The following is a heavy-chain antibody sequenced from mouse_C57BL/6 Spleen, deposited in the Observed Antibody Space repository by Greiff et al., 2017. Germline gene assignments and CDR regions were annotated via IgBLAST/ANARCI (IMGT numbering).Heavy chain of an antibody. CDR2: IYPSDSET. D-gene: IGHD2-1*01. CDR3: ARCPQIYYGNYGYFDV. Sequence: QVQLQQSGAELVRPGSSVKLSCKASGYTFTSYWMDWVKQRPGQGLEWIGNIYPSDSETHYNQKFKDKATLTVDKSSSTAYMQLSRLTSEDSAVYYCARCPQIYYGNYGYFDVWGTGTTVTVSS. J-gene: IGHJ1*03. CDR1: GYTFTSYW. V-gene: IGHV1-61*01.